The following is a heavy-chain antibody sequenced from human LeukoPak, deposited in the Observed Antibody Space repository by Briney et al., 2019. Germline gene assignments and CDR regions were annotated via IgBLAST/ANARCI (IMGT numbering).Heavy chain of an antibody. D-gene: IGHD3-9*01. CDR1: GFTFSSYW. J-gene: IGHJ4*02. Sequence: GGSLRLSCAASGFTFSSYWMSWVRQAPGKGLEWISYISSSGSIIYYADSVKGRFTISRDNAKNSMYLQMNSLRAEDTAVYYCARGEDDILTGYSLVEYWGQGTLVTVSS. CDR2: ISSSGSII. CDR3: ARGEDDILTGYSLVEY. V-gene: IGHV3-48*04.